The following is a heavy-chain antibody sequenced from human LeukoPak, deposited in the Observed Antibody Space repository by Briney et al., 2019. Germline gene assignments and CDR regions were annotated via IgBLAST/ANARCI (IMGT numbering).Heavy chain of an antibody. CDR3: ARNNDMDV. CDR1: GFILSNHW. J-gene: IGHJ6*02. D-gene: IGHD1/OR15-1a*01. CDR2: MNKDGSEK. Sequence: GSSLRLSCAAPGFILSNHWMTWVRQVPGKGPEWVANMNKDGSEKYYVDSVKGRFTISRDTAKNSLYLQMNNLRAEDTALYYCARNNDMDVWGQGTTVIVSS. V-gene: IGHV3-7*03.